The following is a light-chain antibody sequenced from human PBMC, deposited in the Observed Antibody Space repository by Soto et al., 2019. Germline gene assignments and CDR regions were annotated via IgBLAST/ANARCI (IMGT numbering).Light chain of an antibody. V-gene: IGKV3-15*01. CDR1: QSVGSS. Sequence: EIVMTQSPATLSVSPGERATLSCRASQSVGSSLAWYQQKPGQAPSLLIYDASTRATGIPARFSGSGSGTEFTLTISSLQSEDFAVYYCLQYNDWPPYTFGQGTKLEIK. CDR2: DAS. J-gene: IGKJ2*01. CDR3: LQYNDWPPYT.